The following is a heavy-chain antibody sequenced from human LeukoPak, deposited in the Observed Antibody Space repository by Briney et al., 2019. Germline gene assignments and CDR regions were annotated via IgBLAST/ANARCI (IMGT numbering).Heavy chain of an antibody. Sequence: ASVKVSCKASGGTFSSYAISWVRQAPGQGLEWMGGIIPIFGTANYAQKFQGRVTITTDESTSTAYMELSSLRSEDTAVYYCARVFYGGNHRGAFDIWGQGTMVTVSS. J-gene: IGHJ3*02. D-gene: IGHD4-23*01. CDR3: ARVFYGGNHRGAFDI. CDR1: GGTFSSYA. V-gene: IGHV1-69*05. CDR2: IIPIFGTA.